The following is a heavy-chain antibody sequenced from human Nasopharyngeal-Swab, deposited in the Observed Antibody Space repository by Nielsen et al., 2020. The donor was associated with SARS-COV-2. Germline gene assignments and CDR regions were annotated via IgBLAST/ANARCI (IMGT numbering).Heavy chain of an antibody. CDR2: ISYDGYNK. Sequence: GESLKISCAASGFTFSSYAMHWVRQAPGKGLEWVAVISYDGYNKYYADSVKGRFTISRDNSKNTLSLQMNSLRAEDTAVYHCARVMSGSYVSPFDYWGQGTRVTVSS. CDR1: GFTFSSYA. V-gene: IGHV3-30-3*01. J-gene: IGHJ4*02. D-gene: IGHD5-18*01. CDR3: ARVMSGSYVSPFDY.